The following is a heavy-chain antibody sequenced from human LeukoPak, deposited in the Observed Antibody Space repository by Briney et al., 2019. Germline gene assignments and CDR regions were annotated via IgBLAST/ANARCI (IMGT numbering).Heavy chain of an antibody. V-gene: IGHV1-58*02. CDR2: IVVGSGNT. Sequence: SVMVSCKASGFTFTSSAMQWVRQARGQRLEWIGWIVVGSGNTNYAQKFQERVTITRDMSTSTAYMELSSLRSEDTAVYYCAASFAGYGSGSWWGQGTLVTVSS. D-gene: IGHD3-10*01. J-gene: IGHJ4*02. CDR3: AASFAGYGSGSW. CDR1: GFTFTSSA.